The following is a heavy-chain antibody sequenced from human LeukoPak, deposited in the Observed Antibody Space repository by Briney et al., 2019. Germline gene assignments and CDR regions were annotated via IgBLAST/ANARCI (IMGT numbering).Heavy chain of an antibody. CDR1: GGSVSDYY. Sequence: ASETLSLTCTISGGSVSDYYWSWIRQSPGKGLEWIGYIYYTGSTNYNPSLKSRVTISVETSKNQFSLKLKSVTAADTAVYYCARGGYYGSGNDFRFDPWGQGTLVTVSS. D-gene: IGHD3-10*01. J-gene: IGHJ5*02. CDR2: IYYTGST. V-gene: IGHV4-59*02. CDR3: ARGGYYGSGNDFRFDP.